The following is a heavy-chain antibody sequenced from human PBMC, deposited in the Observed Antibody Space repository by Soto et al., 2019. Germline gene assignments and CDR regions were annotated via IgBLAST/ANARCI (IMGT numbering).Heavy chain of an antibody. D-gene: IGHD5-12*01. J-gene: IGHJ6*02. CDR1: GYTSTAYY. Sequence: GASVKFSCKASGYTSTAYYIHWVRQAPGEGLDCMGWINPNSGGTDSAQKFQGRVAMTRDTSISTAYMELSSLTSDDTAVYYCAAIKWNYFYGLDVWGQGTTVTVS. CDR3: AAIKWNYFYGLDV. CDR2: INPNSGGT. V-gene: IGHV1-2*02.